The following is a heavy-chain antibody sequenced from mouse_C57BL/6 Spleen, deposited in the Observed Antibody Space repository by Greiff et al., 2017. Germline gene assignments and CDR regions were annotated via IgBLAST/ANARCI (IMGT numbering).Heavy chain of an antibody. CDR3: ARRTGRGAMDY. Sequence: QVQLQQSGPELVKPGASVKISCKASGYAFSSSWMNWVKQRPGKGLEWIGRIYPGDGDTNYNGKFKGKATLTADKSSSTAYMQLSSLTSEDSAVYFCARRTGRGAMDYWGQGTSVTVSS. J-gene: IGHJ4*01. V-gene: IGHV1-82*01. CDR1: GYAFSSSW. D-gene: IGHD4-1*01. CDR2: IYPGDGDT.